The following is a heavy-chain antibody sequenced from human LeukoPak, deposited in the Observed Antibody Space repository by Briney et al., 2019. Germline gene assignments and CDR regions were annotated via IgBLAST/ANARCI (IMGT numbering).Heavy chain of an antibody. CDR1: GYSFNSYG. V-gene: IGHV1-18*01. D-gene: IGHD2-2*01. J-gene: IGHJ5*02. CDR3: ARDFGTSSTGP. CDR2: ISAYNGNT. Sequence: ASVTISCKASGYSFNSYGITWVRQAPGQGLEWMGWISAYNGNTNYAQKLQGRVTMTTDTSTSTAYMELRSLRSDDTAVYYCARDFGTSSTGPWGQGTLVTVSS.